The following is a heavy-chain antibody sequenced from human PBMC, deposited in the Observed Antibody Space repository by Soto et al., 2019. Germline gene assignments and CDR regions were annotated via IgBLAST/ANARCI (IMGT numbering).Heavy chain of an antibody. Sequence: PSETLSLTCTVPGSSISPFYWSWIRQPPGKGLEWIGYIYYTGSTKYNPSLKSRVTLSLGTSRNQLSLKLSSVTAADTAVYYCTRVGGYYGDYPNFDYWGPGTLVTVS. CDR3: TRVGGYYGDYPNFDY. CDR2: IYYTGST. CDR1: GSSISPFY. V-gene: IGHV4-59*01. D-gene: IGHD4-17*01. J-gene: IGHJ4*02.